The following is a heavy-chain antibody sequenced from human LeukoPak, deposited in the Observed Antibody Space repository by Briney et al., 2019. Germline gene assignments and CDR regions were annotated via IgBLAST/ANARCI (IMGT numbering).Heavy chain of an antibody. Sequence: GGSLRLSCAASGFTFSSYVMSWVRQAPGKGLEWVSDINGSGGSTYYADSVKGRFTISRDNSKNTLYLQMNSLRAEDTAVYYCARGWYSSDYWGQGTLVTVSS. CDR3: ARGWYSSDY. CDR2: INGSGGST. V-gene: IGHV3-23*01. D-gene: IGHD6-13*01. CDR1: GFTFSSYV. J-gene: IGHJ4*02.